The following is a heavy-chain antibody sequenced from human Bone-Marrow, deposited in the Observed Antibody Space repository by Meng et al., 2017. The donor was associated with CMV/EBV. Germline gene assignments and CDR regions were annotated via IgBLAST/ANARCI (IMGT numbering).Heavy chain of an antibody. Sequence: SETLSLTCAVYGGSFSGYYWSWIRQPPGKGLEWIGEINHSGSTNYNPSLKSRVTISVDTSKNQFSLKLSSVTAADTAVYYCARGRYSGYDDYWGQGTLVTV. CDR2: INHSGST. CDR1: GGSFSGYY. D-gene: IGHD5-12*01. V-gene: IGHV4-34*01. J-gene: IGHJ4*02. CDR3: ARGRYSGYDDY.